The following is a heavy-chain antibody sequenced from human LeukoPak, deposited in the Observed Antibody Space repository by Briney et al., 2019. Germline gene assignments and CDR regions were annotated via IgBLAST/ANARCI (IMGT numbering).Heavy chain of an antibody. V-gene: IGHV6-1*01. CDR1: GDSVSSNSAA. Sequence: SQTLSLTCGISGDSVSSNSAAWNWIRQSPSRGLEWLGRTYYRSKWYNDCAISLTGRITINPDTSKNQFSLQLSSVTPEDTAVYYCARESQGYNSGWYNGYLDRWGQGTLVTVSS. D-gene: IGHD6-19*01. CDR3: ARESQGYNSGWYNGYLDR. CDR2: TYYRSKWYN. J-gene: IGHJ4*02.